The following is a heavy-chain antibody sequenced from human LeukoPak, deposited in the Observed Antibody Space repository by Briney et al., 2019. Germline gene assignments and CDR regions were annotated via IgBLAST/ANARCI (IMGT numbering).Heavy chain of an antibody. Sequence: GGSLRLSCAASGFTFSSYAMSWVRQAPGKGLEWVSAISGSGGSTYYADSVKGRFTISRDNAKNSLYLQMNSLRAEDTAVYYCAREKEATFDIWGQGTMVTVSS. CDR1: GFTFSSYA. CDR2: ISGSGGST. CDR3: AREKEATFDI. V-gene: IGHV3-23*01. J-gene: IGHJ3*02.